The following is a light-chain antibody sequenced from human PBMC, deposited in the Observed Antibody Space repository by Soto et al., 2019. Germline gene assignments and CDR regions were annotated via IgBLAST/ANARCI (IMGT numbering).Light chain of an antibody. V-gene: IGKV1-6*01. J-gene: IGKJ1*01. CDR1: QGSRTD. Sequence: AIQMTQSPSSLSASEGDRVTITCRASQGSRTDLGWYQQKPGKAPKLLIYAASSLQSGVPSRFSGSGSGTDFTLTISSLQPEDFATYYCLQDFNYPRTFGHGTKVESK. CDR2: AAS. CDR3: LQDFNYPRT.